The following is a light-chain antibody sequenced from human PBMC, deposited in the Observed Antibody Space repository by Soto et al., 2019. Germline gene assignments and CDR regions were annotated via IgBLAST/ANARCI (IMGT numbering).Light chain of an antibody. CDR1: QSVNYY. J-gene: IGKJ1*01. CDR3: QQRSNWPWT. V-gene: IGKV3-11*01. CDR2: DAS. Sequence: EIVLTQSPATLSLSPGERATLSCRASQSVNYYLGWYQQRPGQAPRLLIFDASNRAADIPVRFSGSGSGTDFTLTISTLEPEDFAIYYFQQRSNWPWTFGQGNKVEMK.